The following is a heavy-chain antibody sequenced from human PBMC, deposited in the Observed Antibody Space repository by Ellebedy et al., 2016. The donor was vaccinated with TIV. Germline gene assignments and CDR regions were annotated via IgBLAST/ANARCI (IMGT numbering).Heavy chain of an antibody. CDR1: GGSISSSSYY. CDR2: IYYSGST. D-gene: IGHD3-22*01. Sequence: MPSETLSLTCTVSGGSISSSSYYWGWIRQPPGKGLEWIGSIYYSGSTYYNPSLKSRVTISVDTSKNQFSLKLSSVTAADTAVYYCARTFYYDSSGYPLFDYWGQGTLVTVSS. V-gene: IGHV4-39*07. CDR3: ARTFYYDSSGYPLFDY. J-gene: IGHJ4*02.